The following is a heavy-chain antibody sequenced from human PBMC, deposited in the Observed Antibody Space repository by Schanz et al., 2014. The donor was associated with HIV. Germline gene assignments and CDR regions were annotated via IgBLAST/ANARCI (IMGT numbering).Heavy chain of an antibody. CDR3: AGGIRQYRRDCRSPNCNTGWFDP. D-gene: IGHD2-2*01. Sequence: QVQVVESGGGVVQPGRSLRLSCAASGFTFSSYGMHWVRQAPGKGLEWVAVIWYDGSSKYYADSVKGRFTISRDNSKNTLYLQMNSLRVEDTAVYYCAGGIRQYRRDCRSPNCNTGWFDPWGQGTLVTVSS. J-gene: IGHJ5*02. CDR1: GFTFSSYG. CDR2: IWYDGSSK. V-gene: IGHV3-33*01.